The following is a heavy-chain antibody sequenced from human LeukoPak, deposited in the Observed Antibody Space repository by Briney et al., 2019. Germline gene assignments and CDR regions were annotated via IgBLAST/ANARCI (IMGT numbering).Heavy chain of an antibody. CDR2: ITGRGDVT. D-gene: IGHD6-13*01. CDR3: AKGAAAGLVDWFDP. Sequence: GGSLRLSCAASGFIFSNYALMWVRQAPGKGLEWVSSITGRGDVTFYADSVKGRFSLSRDNSKNMLYLQMYSLGAEDTAIYYCAKGAAAGLVDWFDPWGQGTLVTVSS. CDR1: GFIFSNYA. V-gene: IGHV3-23*01. J-gene: IGHJ5*02.